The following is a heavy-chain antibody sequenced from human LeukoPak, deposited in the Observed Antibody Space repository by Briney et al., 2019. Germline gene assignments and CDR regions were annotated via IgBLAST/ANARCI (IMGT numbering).Heavy chain of an antibody. CDR1: GFTFSDYD. V-gene: IGHV3-13*01. CDR3: ARVAKERVGGVYYFDY. CDR2: IGTAGDT. Sequence: GGSLRLSCAASGFTFSDYDMHWVRQAKGKGLEWVSAIGTAGDTYYTGSVKGRFTISRENAKNSLYLQMNSLRAGDTAVYYCARVAKERVGGVYYFDYWGQGTLVTVSS. D-gene: IGHD1-1*01. J-gene: IGHJ4*02.